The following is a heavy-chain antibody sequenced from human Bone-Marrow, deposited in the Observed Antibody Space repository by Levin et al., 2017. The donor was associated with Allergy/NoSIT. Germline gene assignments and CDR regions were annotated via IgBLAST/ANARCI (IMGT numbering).Heavy chain of an antibody. D-gene: IGHD3-3*01. J-gene: IGHJ6*02. CDR3: ARARYDFWRDNGMDV. V-gene: IGHV3-30*04. Sequence: PGGSLRLSCAASGFTFSSYAMHWVRQAPGKGLEWVAVISYDGSNKYYADSVKGRFTISRDNSKNTLYLQMNSLRAEDTAVYYCARARYDFWRDNGMDVWGQGTTVTVSS. CDR2: ISYDGSNK. CDR1: GFTFSSYA.